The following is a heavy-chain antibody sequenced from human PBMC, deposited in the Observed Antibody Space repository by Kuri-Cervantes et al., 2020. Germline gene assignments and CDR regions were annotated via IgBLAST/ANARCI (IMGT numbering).Heavy chain of an antibody. CDR2: IYYSGST. D-gene: IGHD6-19*01. Sequence: GSLRLSCAVSGGSISSSSYYWGWIRQPPGKGLEWIGSIYYSGSTYYNPSLKSRVTISVDTSKNQFSLKLSSVTAADTAVYYCSLSSSGCSIRGGYYFDYWGQGTLVTVSS. CDR1: GGSISSSSYY. CDR3: SLSSSGCSIRGGYYFDY. V-gene: IGHV4-39*01. J-gene: IGHJ4*02.